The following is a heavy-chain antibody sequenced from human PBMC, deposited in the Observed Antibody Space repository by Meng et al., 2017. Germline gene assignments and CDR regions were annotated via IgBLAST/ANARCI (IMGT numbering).Heavy chain of an antibody. V-gene: IGHV3-53*02. J-gene: IGHJ3*02. CDR1: LFPVSSNY. CDR2: IFSGDST. D-gene: IGHD2-2*01. CDR3: AGRSTTDGFDI. Sequence: LVGTGGGLGRPGGSLRLSCAASLFPVSSNYMSWVRQAPGRGLEWVSLIFSGDSTSYADSVKGRFTISRDTSKNTLYLQMNSLRAEDTAVFYCAGRSTTDGFDIWGQGTMVTVSS.